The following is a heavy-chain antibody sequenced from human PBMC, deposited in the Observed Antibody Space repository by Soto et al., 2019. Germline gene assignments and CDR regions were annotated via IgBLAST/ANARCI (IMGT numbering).Heavy chain of an antibody. V-gene: IGHV1-69*12. CDR2: IIPIFATT. D-gene: IGHD3-3*01. J-gene: IGHJ2*01. CDR3: ARGPGGGQPLDPWYFDL. CDR1: GGTFSSYA. Sequence: QVQLVQSGAEVKKPGSSVKVSCKASGGTFSSYAISWVRQAPGQGLEWLGGIIPIFATTNYAQKFQGRVTITADESTSTAYMELSSLRSEDTAVYYCARGPGGGQPLDPWYFDLWGRGTLVTVSS.